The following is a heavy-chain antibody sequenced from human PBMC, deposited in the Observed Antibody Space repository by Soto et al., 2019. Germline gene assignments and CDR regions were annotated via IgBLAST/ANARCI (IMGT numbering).Heavy chain of an antibody. CDR1: GYGFTTYG. CDR3: ARGRYGDY. D-gene: IGHD1-1*01. V-gene: IGHV1-18*01. Sequence: QVHLVQSGAEVKKPGASVKVSCKGSGYGFTTYGITWVRQAPGQGLEWMAWISAHNGNTNYAQKLQGRVTVTRDTSTGTAYLELRSLRSDDTAVYYWARGRYGDYWGQGALVTVSS. CDR2: ISAHNGNT. J-gene: IGHJ4*02.